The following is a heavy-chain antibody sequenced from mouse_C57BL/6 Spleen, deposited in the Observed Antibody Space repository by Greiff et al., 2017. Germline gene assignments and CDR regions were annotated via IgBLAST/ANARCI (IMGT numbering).Heavy chain of an antibody. V-gene: IGHV3-6*01. CDR2: ISYDGSN. CDR1: GYSITSGYY. J-gene: IGHJ1*03. CDR3: AREFLLWNFDV. Sequence: EVQRVESGPGLVKPSQSLSLTCSVTGYSITSGYYWNWIRQFPGNKLEWMGYISYDGSNNYNPSLKNRISITRDTSKNQFFLKLNSVTTEDTATYYCAREFLLWNFDVWGTGTTVTVSS. D-gene: IGHD1-1*01.